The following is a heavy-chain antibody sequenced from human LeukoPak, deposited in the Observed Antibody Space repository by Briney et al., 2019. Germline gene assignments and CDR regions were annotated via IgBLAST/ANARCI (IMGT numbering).Heavy chain of an antibody. V-gene: IGHV1-18*01. CDR1: GYSFTSYG. CDR2: ISSNSDNT. D-gene: IGHD7-27*01. Sequence: ASVTVSFTCTGYSFTSYGFSWVRQAHGPGKEWMGWISSNSDNTNYAQKLQGRVTMTTDTSTSTAYMELRSLRSDDTALYFCARDWGSIKGIADYWGQGTLVTVSS. CDR3: ARDWGSIKGIADY. J-gene: IGHJ4*02.